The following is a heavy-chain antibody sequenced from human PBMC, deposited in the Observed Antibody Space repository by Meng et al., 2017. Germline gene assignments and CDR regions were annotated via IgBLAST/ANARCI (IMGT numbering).Heavy chain of an antibody. CDR1: GHTFTSYY. Sequence: ASAKVSCKASGHTFTSYYMHWVLQAPGQGLEWMGIINPSGGSTSYAQKFQGRVTMTRGTSTSTVYMELSSLRSEDTAVYYCARDSDYYYYGMDVWGQGTTVTVSS. V-gene: IGHV1-46*01. D-gene: IGHD6-25*01. CDR3: ARDSDYYYYGMDV. J-gene: IGHJ6*02. CDR2: INPSGGST.